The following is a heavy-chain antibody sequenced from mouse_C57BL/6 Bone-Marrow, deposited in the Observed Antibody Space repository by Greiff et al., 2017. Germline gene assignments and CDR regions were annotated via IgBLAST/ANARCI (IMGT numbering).Heavy chain of an antibody. Sequence: QVQLQQSGAELARPGASVKLSCKASGYTFTSYGISWVKQRTGQGLEWIGEIYPRSGNTYYNEKFKGKATLTADKSSSTAYMELRSLTSADSAVYFCARWNYYGSSYGYWGQGTTLTVSS. V-gene: IGHV1-81*01. J-gene: IGHJ2*01. D-gene: IGHD1-1*01. CDR3: ARWNYYGSSYGY. CDR2: IYPRSGNT. CDR1: GYTFTSYG.